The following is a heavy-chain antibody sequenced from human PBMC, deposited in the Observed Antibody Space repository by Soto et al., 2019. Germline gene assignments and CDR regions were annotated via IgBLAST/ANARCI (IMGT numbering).Heavy chain of an antibody. D-gene: IGHD2-2*01. V-gene: IGHV4-31*03. J-gene: IGHJ5*02. CDR1: GDSLHIGGYY. Sequence: KPSETLSLTCSVSGDSLHIGGYYWTWIRQLPGKGLEWMGYIYYTGKAYYNPSLESRLTMSVDRSKNQFSLKLSSVTAADTAIYHCARDGSSTANWINPLGPVTLVTVAS. CDR3: ARDGSSTANWINP. CDR2: IYYTGKA.